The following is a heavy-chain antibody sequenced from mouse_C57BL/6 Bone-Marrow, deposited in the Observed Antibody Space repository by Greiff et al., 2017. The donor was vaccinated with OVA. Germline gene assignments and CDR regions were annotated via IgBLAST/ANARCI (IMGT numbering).Heavy chain of an antibody. CDR1: GYAFTNYL. Sequence: QVQLKESGAELVRPGTSVKVSCKDSGYAFTNYLIEWVKQRPGQGLEWIGVINPGSGGTYYNEKFKGKATLTADKSSSTAYMQLSSLTSEDSAVYFCARRYYGKEDYWGQGTSVTVSS. CDR2: INPGSGGT. J-gene: IGHJ4*01. CDR3: ARRYYGKEDY. V-gene: IGHV1-54*01. D-gene: IGHD2-1*01.